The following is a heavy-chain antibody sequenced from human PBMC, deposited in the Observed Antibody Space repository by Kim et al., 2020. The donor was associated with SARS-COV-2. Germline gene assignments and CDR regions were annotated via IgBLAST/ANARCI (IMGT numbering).Heavy chain of an antibody. CDR3: ASPDYYYDRDY. Sequence: SETLSLTCTVSGGSISSSSYYWGWIRQPPGKGLEWIGSIYYSGSTYYNPSLKSRVTISVDTSKNQFSLKLSSVTAADTAVYYCASPDYYYDRDYWGQGTLVTVSS. CDR1: GGSISSSSYY. CDR2: IYYSGST. D-gene: IGHD3-22*01. V-gene: IGHV4-39*01. J-gene: IGHJ4*02.